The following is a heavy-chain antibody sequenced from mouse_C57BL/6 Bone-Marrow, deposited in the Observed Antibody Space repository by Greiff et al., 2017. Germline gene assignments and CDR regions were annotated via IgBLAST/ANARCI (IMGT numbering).Heavy chain of an antibody. CDR2: INYDGSST. Sequence: EVQRVESEGGLVQPGSSMKLSCTASGFTFSDYYMAWVRQVPEKGLEWVANINYDGSSTYYLDSLKSRFIISRDNAKNILYLKMSSLKSEDTATYYCARVSHGLRQVYAMDYWGQGTSVTVSS. D-gene: IGHD2-4*01. J-gene: IGHJ4*01. CDR1: GFTFSDYY. CDR3: ARVSHGLRQVYAMDY. V-gene: IGHV5-16*01.